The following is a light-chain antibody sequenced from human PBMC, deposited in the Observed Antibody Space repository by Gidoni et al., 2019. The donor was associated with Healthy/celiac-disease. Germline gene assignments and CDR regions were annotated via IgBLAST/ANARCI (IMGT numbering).Light chain of an antibody. CDR1: QDISNY. CDR2: DAS. Sequence: DIQMTQSPSSLSASVGDRVTITCQASQDISNYLNWYQQKPGKAPKLLIYDASNLETGVPSRFSGSGSGTDFTFTISSLQPEDIATYYCQQYDNLPTQVFXQXTKLEIK. V-gene: IGKV1-33*01. CDR3: QQYDNLPTQV. J-gene: IGKJ2*01.